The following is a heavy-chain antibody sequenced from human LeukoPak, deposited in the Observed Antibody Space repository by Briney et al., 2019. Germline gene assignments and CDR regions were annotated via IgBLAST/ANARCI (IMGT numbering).Heavy chain of an antibody. Sequence: GGSLRLSCAVSGFTFDDYAMHWVRQVPGKGLEWVSGINWNSDSIGYADSVKGRLTTSRDNAKNSLYLQMNSLRAEDTALYYCAINGGGDSGYGNFDYWGQGTLVTVSS. CDR3: AINGGGDSGYGNFDY. CDR1: GFTFDDYA. CDR2: INWNSDSI. J-gene: IGHJ4*02. D-gene: IGHD5-12*01. V-gene: IGHV3-9*01.